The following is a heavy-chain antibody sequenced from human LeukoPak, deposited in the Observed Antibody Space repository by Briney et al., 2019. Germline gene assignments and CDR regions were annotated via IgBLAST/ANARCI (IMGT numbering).Heavy chain of an antibody. D-gene: IGHD2-15*01. CDR3: ARNSCPSGSCYDNRGYFDY. CDR2: IYHSEST. CDR1: GYSISSGYY. Sequence: SETLSLTCTVSGYSISSGYYWGWIRQPPGKGLEWIGSIYHSESTYYNPSLKSRVTISVDTSQNQFSLKLSSVTAADTAVYYCARNSCPSGSCYDNRGYFDYWGQGTLVTVSS. V-gene: IGHV4-38-2*02. J-gene: IGHJ4*02.